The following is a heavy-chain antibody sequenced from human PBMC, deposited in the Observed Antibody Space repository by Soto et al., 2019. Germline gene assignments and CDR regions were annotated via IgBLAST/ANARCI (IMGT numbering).Heavy chain of an antibody. CDR1: GGSLNDDTYY. Sequence: SETLSLTCSVSGGSLNDDTYYWGWIRQPPGKGLEWIGSIYYSGASSYNPSLESRVTMSVDTSKKQLSLRLRSVTAADTAVYYCARLHCASPNCVPLDPWGQGTLVTVS. V-gene: IGHV4-39*01. CDR3: ARLHCASPNCVPLDP. D-gene: IGHD2-2*01. CDR2: IYYSGAS. J-gene: IGHJ5*02.